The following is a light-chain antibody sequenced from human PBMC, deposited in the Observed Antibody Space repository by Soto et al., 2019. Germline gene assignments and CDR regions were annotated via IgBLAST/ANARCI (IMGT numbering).Light chain of an antibody. V-gene: IGKV4-1*01. Sequence: DIVLTQSPDSLAVSLGARATINCKSSQSLLYSSNNQNYLAWYQQKPGQTPKLLIYWASTRESGVPDRFSGSGSGTDFTLTISNLQAEDVAVYYCQQYYISPFAFGGGTKVDIK. CDR1: QSLLYSSNNQNY. CDR3: QQYYISPFA. CDR2: WAS. J-gene: IGKJ4*01.